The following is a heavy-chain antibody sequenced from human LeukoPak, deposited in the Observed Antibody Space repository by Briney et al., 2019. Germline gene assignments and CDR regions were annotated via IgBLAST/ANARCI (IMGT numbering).Heavy chain of an antibody. CDR2: IIPIFGTA. CDR3: ARGRAVAAAVDY. J-gene: IGHJ4*02. D-gene: IGHD6-13*01. CDR1: GGTFSSYA. V-gene: IGHV1-69*13. Sequence: ASGKVSCKASGGTFSSYAISWVRQAPGQGLEWMGGIIPIFGTANYAQKFQGRVTITADESTSTAYMELSSLRSDDTAVYYCARGRAVAAAVDYWGQGTLVTVSS.